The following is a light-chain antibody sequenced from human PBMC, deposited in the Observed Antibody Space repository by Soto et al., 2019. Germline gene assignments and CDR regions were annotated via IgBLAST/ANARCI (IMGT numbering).Light chain of an antibody. J-gene: IGKJ5*01. CDR3: QQRSNWPFT. CDR1: QSVSSY. CDR2: DAS. Sequence: EIVLTQSPATLSLSPGERATLSCRASQSVSSYLAWYQHKPGQAPRLLIYDASIRATGIPARFSGSGSGTDFTLPISSLEPQDFAVYYGQQRSNWPFTFGQGTRLEIK. V-gene: IGKV3-11*01.